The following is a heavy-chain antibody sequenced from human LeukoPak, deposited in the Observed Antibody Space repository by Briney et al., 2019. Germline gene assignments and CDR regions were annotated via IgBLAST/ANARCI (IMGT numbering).Heavy chain of an antibody. CDR2: IYYSEST. J-gene: IGHJ6*01. CDR1: GGSIRSGDYS. CDR3: RRDHTEPSSLNFRNYSYCGMDM. V-gene: IGHV4-31*03. Sequence: SQTLSRTCTVSGGSIRSGDYSWDWIRQHPGNGLDWIGHIYYSESTYYNPSLTSRVTMSVDTSKNQFSLKLSAVTAADTAIYYCRRDHTEPSSLNFRNYSYCGMDMWGEGSTVIVS. D-gene: IGHD5-18*01.